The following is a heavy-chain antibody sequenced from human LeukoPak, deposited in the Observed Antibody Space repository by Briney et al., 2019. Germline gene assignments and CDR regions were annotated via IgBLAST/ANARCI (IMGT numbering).Heavy chain of an antibody. CDR3: AKGGAIFGVVRHYYYMDV. Sequence: PGGSLRLSCEASGFTFEDYTMSWVRQAPGKGLEWVSGINWNGGTTGYADSVKGRFTISRENAKESLYLQMNSLRAEDTALYYCAKGGAIFGVVRHYYYMDVWGKGTTVTVSS. V-gene: IGHV3-20*04. J-gene: IGHJ6*03. D-gene: IGHD3-3*01. CDR1: GFTFEDYT. CDR2: INWNGGTT.